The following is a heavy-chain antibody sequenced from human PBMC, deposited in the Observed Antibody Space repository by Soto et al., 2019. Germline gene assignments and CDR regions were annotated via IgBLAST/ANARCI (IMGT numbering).Heavy chain of an antibody. V-gene: IGHV3-48*02. CDR1: GFTFSSYS. CDR3: ASDRGSSGYYYAYFDY. CDR2: ISSSSSTI. D-gene: IGHD3-22*01. J-gene: IGHJ4*02. Sequence: EVQLVESGGGLVQPGGSLRLSCAASGFTFSSYSMNWVRQAPGKGLEWVSYISSSSSTIYYADSVKGRFTISRDNAKNSLYLQMNSLRDEDTAVYYCASDRGSSGYYYAYFDYWGQGTLVTVSS.